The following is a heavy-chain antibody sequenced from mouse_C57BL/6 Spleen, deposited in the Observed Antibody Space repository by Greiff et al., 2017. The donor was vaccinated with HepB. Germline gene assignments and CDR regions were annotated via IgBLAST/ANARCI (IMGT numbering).Heavy chain of an antibody. Sequence: VQLQQSGPELVKPGASVKISCKASGYTFTDYYMNWVKQSHGKSLEWIGDINPNNGGTSYNQKFKGKATLTVDKSSSTAYMELRSLTSEDSAVYYCASEITTVVGYFDVWGTGTTVTVSS. CDR1: GYTFTDYY. J-gene: IGHJ1*03. CDR2: INPNNGGT. V-gene: IGHV1-26*01. D-gene: IGHD1-1*01. CDR3: ASEITTVVGYFDV.